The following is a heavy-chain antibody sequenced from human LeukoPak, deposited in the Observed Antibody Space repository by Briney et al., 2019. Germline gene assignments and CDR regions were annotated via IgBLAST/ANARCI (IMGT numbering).Heavy chain of an antibody. Sequence: GGSLRLYCAASGFTFSSYGMHWVRQAPGKGLEWVAVIWYDGSNKYYADSVKGRFTISRDNSKNTLYLQMNSLRAEDTAVYYCAREGASSSFGYWGQGTLVTVSS. CDR1: GFTFSSYG. D-gene: IGHD6-13*01. CDR3: AREGASSSFGY. CDR2: IWYDGSNK. V-gene: IGHV3-33*01. J-gene: IGHJ4*02.